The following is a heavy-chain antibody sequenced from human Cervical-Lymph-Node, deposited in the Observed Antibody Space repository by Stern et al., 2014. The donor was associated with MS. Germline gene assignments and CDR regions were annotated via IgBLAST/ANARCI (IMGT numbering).Heavy chain of an antibody. CDR3: ARVTGRGTRQNWFDS. CDR1: GGSVSSKY. J-gene: IGHJ5*01. V-gene: IGHV4-59*02. D-gene: IGHD1-26*01. Sequence: QVQLQESGPGLVQPSETVSLTCAVSGGSVSSKYWNWIRQPPGKGLEWIGYIYSDGSTNYNPSLKSRVVISLDTSTNQFSLSLTSVTAADTAVYYCARVTGRGTRQNWFDSWGQGTLVTVSS. CDR2: IYSDGST.